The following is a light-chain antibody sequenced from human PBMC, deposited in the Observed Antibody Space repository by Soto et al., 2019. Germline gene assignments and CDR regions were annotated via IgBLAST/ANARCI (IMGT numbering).Light chain of an antibody. CDR2: EVS. CDR3: CSYAGSSTYV. J-gene: IGLJ1*01. Sequence: QSALTQPASVSGSPGQSITISCTGASSDVGSYNFVSWYQHHPGKVPKLMIYEVSKRPSGASNRCSGSKSGNTASLTISGLQAEDEADYYCCSYAGSSTYVFGTGTKLTVL. CDR1: SSDVGSYNF. V-gene: IGLV2-23*02.